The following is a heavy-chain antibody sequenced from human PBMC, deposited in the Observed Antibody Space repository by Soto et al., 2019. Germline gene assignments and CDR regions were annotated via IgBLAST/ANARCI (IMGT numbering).Heavy chain of an antibody. CDR1: GYTFTSYY. D-gene: IGHD2-15*01. Sequence: GASVKVSCKASGYTFTSYYMHWVRQAPGQGLEWMGIINPSGGSTSYAQKFQGRVTMTRDTSTSTVYMELSSLRSEDTAVYYCARVYCSGGSCYSIDVWGQGTMVTVSS. V-gene: IGHV1-46*03. CDR3: ARVYCSGGSCYSIDV. J-gene: IGHJ3*01. CDR2: INPSGGST.